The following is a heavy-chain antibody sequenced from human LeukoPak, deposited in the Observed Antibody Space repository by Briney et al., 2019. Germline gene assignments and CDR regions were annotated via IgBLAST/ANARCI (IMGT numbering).Heavy chain of an antibody. J-gene: IGHJ4*02. CDR3: ARVGVAANYDY. CDR2: IKQDGSEK. Sequence: GGSLRLSCAASGFTFSSYWMSWVRQAPGKGLEWVANIKQDGSEKYYVDSVKGRFTISRDNSKNTLYLQMGSLGAEDMAVYYCARVGVAANYDYWGQGTLVTVSS. CDR1: GFTFSSYW. V-gene: IGHV3-7*01. D-gene: IGHD2-15*01.